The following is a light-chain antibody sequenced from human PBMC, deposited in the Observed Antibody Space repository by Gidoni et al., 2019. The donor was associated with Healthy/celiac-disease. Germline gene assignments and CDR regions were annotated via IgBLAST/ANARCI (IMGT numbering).Light chain of an antibody. CDR1: QSLLHSNGYNY. Sequence: DIVMTQSPLSLHFTPGEPASISCRSSQSLLHSNGYNYLDWYLQKPGQSPQILIYLGSNRASGVPDRFSGSGSGTDFTLKISRVEAEDVGVYYCMQALQTPLTFGGGTKVEIK. CDR2: LGS. J-gene: IGKJ4*01. CDR3: MQALQTPLT. V-gene: IGKV2-28*01.